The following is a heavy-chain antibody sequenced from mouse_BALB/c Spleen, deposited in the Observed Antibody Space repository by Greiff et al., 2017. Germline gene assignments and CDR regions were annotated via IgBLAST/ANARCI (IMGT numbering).Heavy chain of an antibody. CDR1: GFTFSSYY. J-gene: IGHJ4*01. V-gene: IGHV5-6-2*01. Sequence: DVMLVESGGGLVKLGGSLKLSCAASGFTFSSYYMSWVRQTPEKRLELVAAINSNGGSTYYPDTVKGRFTISRDNAKNTLYLQMSSLKSEDTALYYCARQRYDYAMDYWGQGTSVTVSS. CDR3: ARQRYDYAMDY. D-gene: IGHD2-10*02. CDR2: INSNGGST.